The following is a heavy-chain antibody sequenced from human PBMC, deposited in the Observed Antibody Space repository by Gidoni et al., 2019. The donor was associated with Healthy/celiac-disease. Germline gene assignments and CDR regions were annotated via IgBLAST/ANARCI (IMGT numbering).Heavy chain of an antibody. J-gene: IGHJ4*02. CDR1: GFTFSSYG. Sequence: QVQLVESGGGVVQPGRSLRLSCAASGFTFSSYGMHWVRQAPGKGLEWVAVISYDGSNKYYADSVKGRFTISRDNSKNTLYLQMNSLRAEDTAVYYCAKARPQYSSVYFDYWGQGTLVTVSS. CDR3: AKARPQYSSVYFDY. V-gene: IGHV3-30*18. CDR2: ISYDGSNK. D-gene: IGHD6-19*01.